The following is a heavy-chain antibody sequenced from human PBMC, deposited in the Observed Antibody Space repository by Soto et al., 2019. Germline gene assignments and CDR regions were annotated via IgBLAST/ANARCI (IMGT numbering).Heavy chain of an antibody. J-gene: IGHJ4*02. CDR1: GFTFSSYA. Sequence: EVQLLESGGGLVQPGGSLRLSCAASGFTFSSYAMSWVRQAPGKGLEWVSAISGSGGSTYYADSVKGRFTISRDNYKNTLYLQMNSLRAEDTAVYYCAKGVVVVVAATPVDYWGQGTLVTVSS. V-gene: IGHV3-23*01. D-gene: IGHD2-15*01. CDR3: AKGVVVVVAATPVDY. CDR2: ISGSGGST.